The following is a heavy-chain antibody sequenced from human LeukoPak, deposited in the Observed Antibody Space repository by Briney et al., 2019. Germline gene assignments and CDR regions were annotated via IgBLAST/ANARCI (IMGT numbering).Heavy chain of an antibody. V-gene: IGHV3-66*01. Sequence: GGSLRLSCAASGFTVSSNYMSWVRQAPGQWLELVSVIYSGGSTYYADSVKGRFTISRDNSKNTLYLQMNSLRAEDTAVYYCARAAWGDGYNYDYYYYGMDVWGQGTTVTVSS. CDR1: GFTVSSNY. CDR2: IYSGGST. J-gene: IGHJ6*02. D-gene: IGHD5-24*01. CDR3: ARAAWGDGYNYDYYYYGMDV.